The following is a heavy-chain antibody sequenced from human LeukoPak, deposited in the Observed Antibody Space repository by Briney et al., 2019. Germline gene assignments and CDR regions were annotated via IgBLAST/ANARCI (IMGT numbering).Heavy chain of an antibody. CDR1: GGSISSSSYY. V-gene: IGHV4-39*01. Sequence: SETLSLTCTVSGGSISSSSYYWGWIRQPPWKGLEWIGSIYYSGSTYYNPSLKSRVTISVDTSKNQLSLKLSSVTAADTAVYYCARSFAGLPLFDPWGRGTLVTVSS. CDR2: IYYSGST. J-gene: IGHJ5*02. CDR3: ARSFAGLPLFDP.